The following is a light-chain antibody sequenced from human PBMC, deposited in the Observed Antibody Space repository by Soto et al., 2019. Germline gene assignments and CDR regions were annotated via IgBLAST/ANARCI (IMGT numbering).Light chain of an antibody. CDR2: EVS. V-gene: IGLV2-14*01. Sequence: QSALTQPASVPGSPGQSITISCTGTSSDVGGYDFVSWYQQHPGKAPKLMIYEVSYRPSGVSNRFSGSKSGDTASLTISGLQAEDEADYYCSSYTSGSTLYVFGTGTKLTVL. CDR1: SSDVGGYDF. J-gene: IGLJ1*01. CDR3: SSYTSGSTLYV.